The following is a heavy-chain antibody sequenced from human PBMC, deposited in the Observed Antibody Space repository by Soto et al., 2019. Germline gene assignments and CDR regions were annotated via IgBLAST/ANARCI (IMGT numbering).Heavy chain of an antibody. V-gene: IGHV3-23*01. J-gene: IGHJ4*02. D-gene: IGHD3-3*01. Sequence: PGGSLRLSCAASGFTFSSYAMSWVRQAPGKGLEWVSAISGSGGSTYYADSVKGRFTISRDNSKNTLYLQMNSLRAEDTAVYYCAKDPGGRRFITIFGVVIAPFDYWGQGTLVTVSS. CDR3: AKDPGGRRFITIFGVVIAPFDY. CDR1: GFTFSSYA. CDR2: ISGSGGST.